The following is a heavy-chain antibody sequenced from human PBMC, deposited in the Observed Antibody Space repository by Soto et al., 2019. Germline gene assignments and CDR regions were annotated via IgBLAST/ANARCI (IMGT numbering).Heavy chain of an antibody. CDR1: GLTLSTSS. D-gene: IGHD6-13*01. V-gene: IGHV3-30*18. Sequence: PGGFLRLSCAAFGLTLSTSSMNWVRQAPGKGLEWVAVISYDGSNKYYADSVKGRFTISRDNSKNTLYLQMNSLRAEDTAVYYCAKDRSSSSWSYYYYYYGMDVWGQGTTVTVSS. CDR2: ISYDGSNK. CDR3: AKDRSSSSWSYYYYYYGMDV. J-gene: IGHJ6*02.